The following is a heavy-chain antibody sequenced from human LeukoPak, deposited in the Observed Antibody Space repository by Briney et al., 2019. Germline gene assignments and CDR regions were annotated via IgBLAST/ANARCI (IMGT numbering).Heavy chain of an antibody. Sequence: GGSLRLSCAASGFTFSSYWMNWVRRAPGKGLEWLANIKQDESEKYYVDSVKGRFTISRDNAKNSLYLQMNNLRAEDTALYYCARVLDSSTSRYQSLKYWGQGTLVTVSS. V-gene: IGHV3-7*01. CDR1: GFTFSSYW. D-gene: IGHD2-2*01. J-gene: IGHJ1*01. CDR3: ARVLDSSTSRYQSLKY. CDR2: IKQDESEK.